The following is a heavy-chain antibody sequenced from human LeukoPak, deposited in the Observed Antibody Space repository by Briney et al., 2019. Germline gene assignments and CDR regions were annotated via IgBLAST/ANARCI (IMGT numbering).Heavy chain of an antibody. D-gene: IGHD3-3*01. CDR1: GGSISSYY. CDR3: ARVIRFLEWSPGYYMDV. Sequence: PSETLSLTCTVSGGSISSYYWSWIRQPAGKGLEWIGRIYTSGSTNYNPSLKSRVTMSVDTSKNQFSLKLSSVTAADTAVYYCARVIRFLEWSPGYYMDVWGKGTTVTVSS. J-gene: IGHJ6*03. CDR2: IYTSGST. V-gene: IGHV4-4*07.